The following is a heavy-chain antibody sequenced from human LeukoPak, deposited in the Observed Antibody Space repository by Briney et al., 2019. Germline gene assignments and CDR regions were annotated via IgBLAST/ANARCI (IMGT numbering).Heavy chain of an antibody. CDR1: EYSFTSYW. CDR2: IYPGDSDT. V-gene: IGHV5-51*01. CDR3: ARQVRSRVVNYYYYYMDV. J-gene: IGHJ6*03. D-gene: IGHD3-3*01. Sequence: GESLQISCKGSEYSFTSYWIGWVRQMPGKGLEWMGIIYPGDSDTRYSPSFQGQVTISADKSISTAYLQWSSLKASDTAMYYCARQVRSRVVNYYYYYMDVWAKGPRSPSP.